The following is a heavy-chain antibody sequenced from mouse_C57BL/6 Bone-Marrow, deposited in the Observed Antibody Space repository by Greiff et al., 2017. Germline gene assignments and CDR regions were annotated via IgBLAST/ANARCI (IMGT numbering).Heavy chain of an antibody. CDR2: IHPSDSDT. J-gene: IGHJ2*01. Sequence: QVQLQQSGAELVKPWASVTVSCKASGYTFTSYWMQWVKQRPGQGLAWIGRIHPSDSDTNYNQKFKGKATLTVDKSSSTSYMQLSSLTPEDSAVYYCAIGRITTGPDVGYWGQGTTLTVSS. V-gene: IGHV1-74*01. D-gene: IGHD1-1*01. CDR3: AIGRITTGPDVGY. CDR1: GYTFTSYW.